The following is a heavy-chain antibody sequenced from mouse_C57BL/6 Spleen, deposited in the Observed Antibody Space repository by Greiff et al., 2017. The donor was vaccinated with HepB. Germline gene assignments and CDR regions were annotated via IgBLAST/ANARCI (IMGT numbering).Heavy chain of an antibody. CDR3: ARSGDYDGGDFDY. CDR1: GYAFTNYL. D-gene: IGHD2-4*01. Sequence: QVQLQQSGAELVRPGTSVKVSCKASGYAFTNYLIEWVKQRPGQGLEWIGVINPGSGGTNYNEKFKGKATLTADKSSSTAYMQLSSLTSEDSAVYFCARSGDYDGGDFDYWGQGTTLTVSS. J-gene: IGHJ2*01. CDR2: INPGSGGT. V-gene: IGHV1-54*01.